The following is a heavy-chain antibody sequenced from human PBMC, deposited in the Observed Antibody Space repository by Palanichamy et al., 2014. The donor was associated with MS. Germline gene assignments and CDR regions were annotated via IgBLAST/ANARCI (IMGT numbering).Heavy chain of an antibody. CDR3: TRTWNLNGGWTPDFDY. D-gene: IGHD6-19*01. Sequence: QVQLVQSGAEVKKPGASVKVSCKASGYSFTGSYIHWVRQAPGQGLEWMGRINPNGGDTKFAQKFQGRVTLTRDTSINTAYMELSGLTSDDMAVYYCTRTWNLNGGWTPDFDYWGQGTLVTVSS. CDR2: INPNGGDT. J-gene: IGHJ4*02. CDR1: GYSFTGSY. V-gene: IGHV1-2*06.